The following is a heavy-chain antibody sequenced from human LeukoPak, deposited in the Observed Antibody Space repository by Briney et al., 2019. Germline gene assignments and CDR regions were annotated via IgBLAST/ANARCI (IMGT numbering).Heavy chain of an antibody. CDR1: GASFSGYH. CDR3: AGSYGGNAVGPFDI. Sequence: SETLSLTCAVSGASFSGYHCSWIRQTPGKGLEWIGEVSQSGGASYNPSLKSRVTISVETSKNHVSLKLSSVTAADTAMYYCAGSYGGNAVGPFDIWGQGTMVTVSP. V-gene: IGHV4-34*01. CDR2: VSQSGGA. J-gene: IGHJ3*02. D-gene: IGHD4-23*01.